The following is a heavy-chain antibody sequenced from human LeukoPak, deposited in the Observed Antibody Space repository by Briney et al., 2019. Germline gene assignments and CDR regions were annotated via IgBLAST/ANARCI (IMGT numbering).Heavy chain of an antibody. V-gene: IGHV4-34*01. J-gene: IGHJ1*01. D-gene: IGHD3-22*01. CDR3: ARAQDYYDSKTCFQH. CDR1: GGSFSGYY. Sequence: SETLSLTCAVYGGSFSGYYWSWIRQPPGKGLEWIGEINHSGSTNYNPSLKSRVTISVDTSKNQFSLKLSSVTAADTAVYYCARAQDYYDSKTCFQHWGQGTLVTVSS. CDR2: INHSGST.